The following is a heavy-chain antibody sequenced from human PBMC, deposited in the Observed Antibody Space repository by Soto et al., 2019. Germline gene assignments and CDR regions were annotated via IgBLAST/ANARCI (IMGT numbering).Heavy chain of an antibody. Sequence: SETRSLTCAVSGAYMRNDYYYWSWVRQKPGKDLEWIGHMHHSGRTHYNPSLKSRVAVSVDTSKNQFSLYLNSVTAADTAVYYCARWVEVSLDYFDSWGQG. J-gene: IGHJ4*02. CDR3: ARWVEVSLDYFDS. V-gene: IGHV4-31*11. CDR2: MHHSGRT. D-gene: IGHD6-6*01. CDR1: GAYMRNDYYY.